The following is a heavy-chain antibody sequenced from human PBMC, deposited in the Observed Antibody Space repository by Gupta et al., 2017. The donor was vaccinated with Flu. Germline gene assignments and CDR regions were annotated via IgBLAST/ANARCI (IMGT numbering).Heavy chain of an antibody. D-gene: IGHD2-2*01. CDR3: ARVLEERQPICSSTSCYYSYYYGMDV. Sequence: QVQLVQSGAEVKKPGASVKVSCKASGYTFTSYDINWVRQATGQGLEWMGWMNPNSGNTGYAQKFQGRVTMTRNTSISTAYMELSSLRSEDTAVYYCARVLEERQPICSSTSCYYSYYYGMDVWGQGTTVTVSS. J-gene: IGHJ6*02. CDR2: MNPNSGNT. CDR1: GYTFTSYD. V-gene: IGHV1-8*01.